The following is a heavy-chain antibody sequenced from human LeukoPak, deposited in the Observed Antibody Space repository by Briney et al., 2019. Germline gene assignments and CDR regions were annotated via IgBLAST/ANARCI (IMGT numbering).Heavy chain of an antibody. CDR3: ARAYDYVWGSYRYRRYLDY. CDR2: IIPIFGTA. Sequence: ASVKVSCKASGGTFSSYAISWVRQAPGQGLEWMGGIIPIFGTANYAQKFQGRVTITAGESTSTAYMELSSLRSEDTAVYYCARAYDYVWGSYRYRRYLDYWGQGTLVTVSS. D-gene: IGHD3-16*02. J-gene: IGHJ4*02. CDR1: GGTFSSYA. V-gene: IGHV1-69*13.